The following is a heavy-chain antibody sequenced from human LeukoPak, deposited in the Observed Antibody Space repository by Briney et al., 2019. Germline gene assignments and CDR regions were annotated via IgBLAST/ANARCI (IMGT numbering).Heavy chain of an antibody. J-gene: IGHJ4*02. CDR2: ISSSSSYI. Sequence: GGSLRLSCAASGFTFSSYSMNWVRQAPGKGLEWVSSISSSSSYIYYADSVKGRFTISRDNAKNSLYLQMNSLRAEDTAVHYCARGIYCSSTSCPFDYWGQGTLVTVSS. V-gene: IGHV3-21*01. CDR1: GFTFSSYS. CDR3: ARGIYCSSTSCPFDY. D-gene: IGHD2-2*01.